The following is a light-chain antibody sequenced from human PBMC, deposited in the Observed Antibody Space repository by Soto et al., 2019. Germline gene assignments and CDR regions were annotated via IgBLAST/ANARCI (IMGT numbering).Light chain of an antibody. CDR3: QHYNNWPLT. CDR2: DAS. J-gene: IGKJ4*01. CDR1: QRVSSN. V-gene: IGKV3-15*01. Sequence: EIVMTQSPATLSVSPGERATLSCRASQRVSSNLAWYQQTPGQAPRLLIYDASTRATGIPARFSGSGSGTEFTLTISSLQSEDFAVYYCQHYNNWPLTFGGGTKVEIK.